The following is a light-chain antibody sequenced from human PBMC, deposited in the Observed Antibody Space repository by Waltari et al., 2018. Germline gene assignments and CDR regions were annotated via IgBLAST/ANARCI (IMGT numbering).Light chain of an antibody. V-gene: IGKV3-20*01. CDR3: QKYGTLPAT. Sequence: EIVLTHSPGTLSSSPGESVTLPCRASQSVTRTLAWYQQKPGQAPRLLIYDAATRATGIPDRFSGSGSGTDFSLTISRLEPEDFAVYYCQKYGTLPATFGQGTKVEIK. J-gene: IGKJ1*01. CDR1: QSVTRT. CDR2: DAA.